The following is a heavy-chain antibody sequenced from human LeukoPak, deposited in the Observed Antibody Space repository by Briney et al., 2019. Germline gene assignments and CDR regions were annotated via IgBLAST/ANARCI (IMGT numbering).Heavy chain of an antibody. D-gene: IGHD5-18*01. V-gene: IGHV1-2*06. CDR1: GYTFTGYY. Sequence: ASVKVSCKASGYTFTGYYMHWVRQAPGQGLEWMGRINPNSGGTNYAQKFQGRVTMTRDTSISTAYMELSRLRSDDTAVYYCARDTAMVTYWFDPWGQGTLVTVSS. J-gene: IGHJ5*02. CDR2: INPNSGGT. CDR3: ARDTAMVTYWFDP.